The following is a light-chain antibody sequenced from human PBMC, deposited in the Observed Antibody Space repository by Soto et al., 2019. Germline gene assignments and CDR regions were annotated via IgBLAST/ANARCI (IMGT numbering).Light chain of an antibody. CDR1: QSVSSNY. J-gene: IGKJ1*01. Sequence: EIVLTQSPDTLSLSPGERATLSCRSSQSVSSNYLAWYQQKPGQAPRLLIYGASNRATGIPDRFSGSGSGTGFTLTINRLEAEDFAVYHCQPYATAPWTFGQGNKVEIK. CDR2: GAS. CDR3: QPYATAPWT. V-gene: IGKV3-20*01.